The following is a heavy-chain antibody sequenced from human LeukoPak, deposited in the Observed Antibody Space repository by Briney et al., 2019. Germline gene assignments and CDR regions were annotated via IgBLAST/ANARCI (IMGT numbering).Heavy chain of an antibody. CDR1: GFTFSSYS. Sequence: PGGSLRLSCAASGFTFSSYSMNWVRQAPGKGLEWVSYISSSSSTIYYADSVKGRFTISRDNAKNSLYLQMNSLRAEDTAVYYCACLPVAATREFDYWGQGTLVTVSS. V-gene: IGHV3-48*04. CDR2: ISSSSSTI. CDR3: ACLPVAATREFDY. J-gene: IGHJ4*02. D-gene: IGHD2-15*01.